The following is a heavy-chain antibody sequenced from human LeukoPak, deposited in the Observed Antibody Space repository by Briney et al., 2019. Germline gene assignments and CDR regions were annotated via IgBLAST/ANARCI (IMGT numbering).Heavy chain of an antibody. V-gene: IGHV1-2*02. J-gene: IGHJ4*02. D-gene: IGHD6-13*01. CDR3: ARTGAAAGIVGPSDY. Sequence: ASVTVSCKASGYTFTGYYMHWVRQAPGQGLEWMGWINPNSGGTNYAQKFQGRVTMTRDTSISTAYMELNRLRSDDTAVYYCARTGAAAGIVGPSDYWGQGTLVTVSS. CDR1: GYTFTGYY. CDR2: INPNSGGT.